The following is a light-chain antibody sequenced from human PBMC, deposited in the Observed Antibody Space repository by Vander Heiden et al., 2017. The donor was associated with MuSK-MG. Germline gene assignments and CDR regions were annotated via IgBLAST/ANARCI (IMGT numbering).Light chain of an antibody. Sequence: EIVLTQSPGTLSLSPGERATLSCRASQSVSSNYLAWYQQKPGQAPRLLIYAASSRATGIPDRFSGSGSGTDFTLTISRLEPEDFAVYFCQQDGSSPFTFGHGTKVDIK. J-gene: IGKJ3*01. CDR3: QQDGSSPFT. V-gene: IGKV3-20*01. CDR2: AAS. CDR1: QSVSSNY.